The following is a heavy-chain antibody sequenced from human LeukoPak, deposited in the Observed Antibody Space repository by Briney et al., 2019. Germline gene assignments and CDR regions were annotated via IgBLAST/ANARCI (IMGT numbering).Heavy chain of an antibody. J-gene: IGHJ4*02. CDR3: ARFVGSDYTGSFDL. V-gene: IGHV3-33*01. D-gene: IGHD3-10*01. CDR1: GFSFSSYG. Sequence: PGTSLRLSCAGSGFSFSSYGMHWVRQAPGKGLEWLGYIWYDGSNPDYADPVKGRFTISRDNSKNTVYLQMNSLRAEDTAVYHCARFVGSDYTGSFDLWGQGTPVTVSS. CDR2: IWYDGSNP.